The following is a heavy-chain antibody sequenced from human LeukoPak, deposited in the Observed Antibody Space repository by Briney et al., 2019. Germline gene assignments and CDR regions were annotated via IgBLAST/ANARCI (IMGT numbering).Heavy chain of an antibody. D-gene: IGHD1-26*01. CDR2: TRNKPNSYTT. J-gene: IGHJ4*02. CDR1: GFTFSDHY. V-gene: IGHV3-72*01. CDR3: ARVFGGRTDY. Sequence: GGSLRLPCAASGFTFSDHYMDWVRQAPGKGLEWVGRTRNKPNSYTTEYAASVKGRFTISRDDSKNSLYLEVNSLKIEDTAVYYCARVFGGRTDYWGQGTLVTVSS.